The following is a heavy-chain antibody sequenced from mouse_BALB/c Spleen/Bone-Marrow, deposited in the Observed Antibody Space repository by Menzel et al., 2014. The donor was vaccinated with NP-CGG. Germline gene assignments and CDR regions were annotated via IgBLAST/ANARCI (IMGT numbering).Heavy chain of an antibody. CDR3: ARENDYWYFDV. CDR2: ILPGSGNT. J-gene: IGHJ1*01. V-gene: IGHV1-9*01. CDR1: GYTFSSYW. D-gene: IGHD2-3*01. Sequence: VQLQQSGAELMKPGASVKISCKATGYTFSSYWIEWVKQRPGHGPEWIGEILPGSGNTNYNEKFKGKATFTADTSSNTAYMQLSSLTSEDSAVYYCARENDYWYFDVWGAGTTVTVSS.